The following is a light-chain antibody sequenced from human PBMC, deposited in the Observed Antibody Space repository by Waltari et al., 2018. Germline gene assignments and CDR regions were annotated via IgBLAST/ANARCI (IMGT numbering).Light chain of an antibody. V-gene: IGKV3-11*01. CDR1: NSISTY. CDR2: DAS. Sequence: IVLTQSPATLSLSPGERATLSCRASNSISTYLAWYQQKPGQAPRLLIFDASNRATGVPARFSGSGSGTDFTLTISSLEPEDFAVYYCQQRSNWPPIYTFGQGTKLEIK. J-gene: IGKJ2*01. CDR3: QQRSNWPPIYT.